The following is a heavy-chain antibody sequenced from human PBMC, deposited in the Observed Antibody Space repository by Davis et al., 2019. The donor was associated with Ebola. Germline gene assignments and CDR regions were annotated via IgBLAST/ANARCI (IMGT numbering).Heavy chain of an antibody. D-gene: IGHD2-8*01. CDR1: RFPFTSAW. Sequence: PGGSLRLSCVASRFPFTSAWMSWVRQAPGGGLEWVSGISASGADIKYADSVRGRFSISRDDSKSTLYLQMDSLRVEDTAVFYCAEGGTNNFLGANWGQGTLVTVSS. J-gene: IGHJ4*02. CDR3: AEGGTNNFLGAN. V-gene: IGHV3-23*01. CDR2: ISASGADI.